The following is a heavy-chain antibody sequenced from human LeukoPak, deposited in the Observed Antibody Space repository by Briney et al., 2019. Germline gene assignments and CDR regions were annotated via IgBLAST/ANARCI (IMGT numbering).Heavy chain of an antibody. J-gene: IGHJ6*02. CDR3: ARGEKAAAGSYYYGMDV. CDR2: IIPILGTA. Sequence: SVKVSCKASGGTFSSYAISWVRQAPGQGLEWMGGIIPILGTANYAQKFQGRVTITADESTSTAYMELSSLRSEDTAVYYCARGEKAAAGSYYYGMDVWGQGTTVTVSS. CDR1: GGTFSSYA. V-gene: IGHV1-69*13. D-gene: IGHD6-13*01.